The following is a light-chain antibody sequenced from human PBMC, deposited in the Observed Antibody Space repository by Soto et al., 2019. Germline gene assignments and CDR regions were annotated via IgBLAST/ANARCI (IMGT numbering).Light chain of an antibody. CDR2: AAS. CDR1: RRISSY. J-gene: IGKJ1*01. Sequence: DIQMTQSPSSLAASVGDRVTITCRASRRISSYLNWYQQRPGKAPKLLIYAASNLQSGVPSRFSGSGSGTDFTLTISSLQPEDFATYYCQETYSTPTWTFGLGTRVEIK. V-gene: IGKV1-39*01. CDR3: QETYSTPTWT.